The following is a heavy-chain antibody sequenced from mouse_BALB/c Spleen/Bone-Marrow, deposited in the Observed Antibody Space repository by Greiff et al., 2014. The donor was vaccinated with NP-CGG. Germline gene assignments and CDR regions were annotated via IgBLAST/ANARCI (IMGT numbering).Heavy chain of an antibody. CDR3: ARSRAMDY. Sequence: EVQLQQSGPDLVKPGAPVKMSCKASGYTFTDYYIKWVRQSHGKRLEWIGDINPNNGNVFYNEKFKGKASLTVDKSSTSAYMQLNSLTSEDSAVYYCARSRAMDYWGQGTSVTVSS. CDR1: GYTFTDYY. V-gene: IGHV1-26*01. J-gene: IGHJ4*01. CDR2: INPNNGNV.